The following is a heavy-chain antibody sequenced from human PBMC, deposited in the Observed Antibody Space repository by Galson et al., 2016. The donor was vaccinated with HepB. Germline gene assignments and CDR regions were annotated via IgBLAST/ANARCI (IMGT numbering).Heavy chain of an antibody. CDR1: GFRVSAHH. CDR3: VGYGGNSV. J-gene: IGHJ4*02. D-gene: IGHD4-23*01. CDR2: LYDGGGT. Sequence: SLRLSCAVSGFRVSAHHVGWFRQAPGKGLECVSVLYDGGGTYHTDSVKCRFSVSRDNSKNILYLQMNSLPADDTAVYYCVGYGGNSVWGQGTLVTVSS. V-gene: IGHV3-53*01.